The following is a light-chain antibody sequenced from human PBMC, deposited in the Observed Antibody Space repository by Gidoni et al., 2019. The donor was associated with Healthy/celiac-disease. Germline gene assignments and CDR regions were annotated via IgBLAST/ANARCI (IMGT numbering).Light chain of an antibody. CDR2: DAS. Sequence: EIVLTQSPATLSLSPGERATRSCRASQSVSSYLAWYQQNPGQAPRLLIYDASNRAPGIPARFSGSGSGTDFTLTISSLEPEDFAVYCCQQRSNWPPCTFGQGTKVEIK. J-gene: IGKJ1*01. CDR3: QQRSNWPPCT. V-gene: IGKV3-11*01. CDR1: QSVSSY.